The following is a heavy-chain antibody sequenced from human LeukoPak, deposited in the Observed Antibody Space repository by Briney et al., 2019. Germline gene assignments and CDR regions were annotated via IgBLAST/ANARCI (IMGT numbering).Heavy chain of an antibody. CDR3: ARDPYYYDSSAPFNWFDP. CDR1: GYTFSGYY. J-gene: IGHJ5*02. Sequence: ASVKVSCKASGYTFSGYYIHWVRQAPGQGLEWMGWINPNSGGTFYAQKFQGRVTMTWDTSITTAYMELSSLRSDDTAVYYCARDPYYYDSSAPFNWFDPWGQGTLVTVSS. D-gene: IGHD3-22*01. CDR2: INPNSGGT. V-gene: IGHV1-2*02.